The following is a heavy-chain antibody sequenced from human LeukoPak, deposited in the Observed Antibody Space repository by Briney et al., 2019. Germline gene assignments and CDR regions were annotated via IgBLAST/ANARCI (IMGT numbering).Heavy chain of an antibody. Sequence: ASVKVSCKASGYAFTSNTITWVRQAPGQGLEWMGRISAYNDKTNYAQKFQGRITMTTDTSTSTAYMELRSLRSDDTAVYYCARVGCSSTSCYLGYWGQGTLVTVSS. CDR3: ARVGCSSTSCYLGY. V-gene: IGHV1-18*01. CDR1: GYAFTSNT. J-gene: IGHJ4*02. CDR2: ISAYNDKT. D-gene: IGHD2-2*01.